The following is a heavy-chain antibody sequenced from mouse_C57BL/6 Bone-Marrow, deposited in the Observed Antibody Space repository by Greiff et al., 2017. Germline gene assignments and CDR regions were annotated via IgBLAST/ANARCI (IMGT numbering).Heavy chain of an antibody. CDR1: GYTFTSYD. Sequence: QVQLQQSGPELVKPGASVKLSCKASGYTFTSYDINWVKQRPGQGLEWIGWIYPRDGSTKYNEKFKGKATLTVDTSSSTAYMELHSLTSEDSAVYFCARLAFDGSGGDWYFDVWGTGTTVTVSS. CDR3: ARLAFDGSGGDWYFDV. D-gene: IGHD1-1*01. V-gene: IGHV1-85*01. J-gene: IGHJ1*03. CDR2: IYPRDGST.